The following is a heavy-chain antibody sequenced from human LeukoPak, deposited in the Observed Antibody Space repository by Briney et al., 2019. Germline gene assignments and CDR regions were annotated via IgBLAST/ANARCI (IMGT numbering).Heavy chain of an antibody. CDR1: GYTFTSYY. D-gene: IGHD4-17*01. J-gene: IGHJ4*02. Sequence: SVKVSCKASGYTFTSYYIRWVRQAPGQGLEWMGRIIPILDIGNSAQKFQGRVTITADKFTFTAYMELSSLRSEDTAVYYCAREGPWGDGDYERPPFDYWGQGTLVTVSS. V-gene: IGHV1-69*04. CDR2: IIPILDIG. CDR3: AREGPWGDGDYERPPFDY.